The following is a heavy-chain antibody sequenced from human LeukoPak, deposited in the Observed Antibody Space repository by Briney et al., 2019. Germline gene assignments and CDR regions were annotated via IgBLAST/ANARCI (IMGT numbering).Heavy chain of an antibody. CDR3: ARHRGHDSSGYYLDY. D-gene: IGHD3-22*01. V-gene: IGHV4-59*08. CDR1: GGSISSYY. J-gene: IGHJ4*02. Sequence: PSETLSLTCTVSGGSISSYYWSWIRQPPGKGLEWIGYIYYSGSTNYNPSLKSRVTISVDTSKNQFSLKLSSVTAADTAVYYCARHRGHDSSGYYLDYWGQGTLVTVSS. CDR2: IYYSGST.